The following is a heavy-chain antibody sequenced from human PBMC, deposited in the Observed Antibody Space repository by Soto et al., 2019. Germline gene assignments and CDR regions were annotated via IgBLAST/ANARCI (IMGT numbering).Heavy chain of an antibody. CDR3: AKDHRGRQSVDY. CDR2: ISYDGSNK. Sequence: QVPLVESGGGVVQPGRSLRLSCAASGFTFSSYGMHWVRQAPGKGLEWVAVISYDGSNKYYADSVKGRFTISRDNSKNTLYLQMNSLRAEDTAVYYCAKDHRGRQSVDYWGQGTLVTVSS. V-gene: IGHV3-30*18. J-gene: IGHJ4*02. CDR1: GFTFSSYG. D-gene: IGHD6-25*01.